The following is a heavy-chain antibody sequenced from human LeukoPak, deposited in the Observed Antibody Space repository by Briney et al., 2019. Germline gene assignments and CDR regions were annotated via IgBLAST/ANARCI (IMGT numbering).Heavy chain of an antibody. CDR3: ARGLGRLLWFGELFNINNWFDP. V-gene: IGHV4-34*01. Sequence: SETLSLTCAVYGGSFSGYYWSWIRQPPGKGLEWIGEINHSGSTNYNPSLKSRVTISVDTSKNQFSLELSSVTAADTAVYYCARGLGRLLWFGELFNINNWFDPWGQGTLVTVSS. J-gene: IGHJ5*02. D-gene: IGHD3-10*01. CDR1: GGSFSGYY. CDR2: INHSGST.